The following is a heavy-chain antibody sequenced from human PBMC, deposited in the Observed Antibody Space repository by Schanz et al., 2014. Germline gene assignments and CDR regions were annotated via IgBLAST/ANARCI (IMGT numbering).Heavy chain of an antibody. CDR2: VYFSGTT. CDR3: ARHGGYYDVLNSFDI. CDR1: GDSISSSGSY. J-gene: IGHJ5*02. Sequence: QVQLQQSGPGLVKPSQTLSLTCTVSGDSISSSGSYWTWIRQSPEEGLQYIGSVYFSGTTAYSPSLKGRVTISVDTSKNQFSLMLTSVTAADTAVYFCARHGGYYDVLNSFDIWGQGTLVTVSS. D-gene: IGHD3-16*01. V-gene: IGHV4-39*01.